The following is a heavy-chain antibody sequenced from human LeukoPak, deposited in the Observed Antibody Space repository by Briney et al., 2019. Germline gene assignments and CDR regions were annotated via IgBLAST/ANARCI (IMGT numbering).Heavy chain of an antibody. Sequence: GGSLRLSCAASGFTFSTYSMSWVRQAPGKGLEWVSVISGNGGDTFYADSVKGRFTISRDNSKHTLFLQMNSLRDEDTAVYYCARSGKIYFDWLLDYWGQGTLVTVSS. CDR1: GFTFSTYS. D-gene: IGHD3-9*01. J-gene: IGHJ4*02. V-gene: IGHV3-23*01. CDR2: ISGNGGDT. CDR3: ARSGKIYFDWLLDY.